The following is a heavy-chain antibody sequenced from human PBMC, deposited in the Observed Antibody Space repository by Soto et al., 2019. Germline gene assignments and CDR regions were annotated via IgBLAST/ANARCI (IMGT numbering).Heavy chain of an antibody. J-gene: IGHJ4*02. D-gene: IGHD3-10*01. CDR1: GGSFSGYY. V-gene: IGHV4-34*01. Sequence: QVQLQQWGAGLLKPSETLSLTCAVYGGSFSGYYWSWIRQPPGKGLEWIGEINHSGSTDYNPSLKSRVTISVDTSKNQFSLKLSSVTAADTAVYYCARVRRIYYGSGTYIDYWGQGTLVTVSS. CDR2: INHSGST. CDR3: ARVRRIYYGSGTYIDY.